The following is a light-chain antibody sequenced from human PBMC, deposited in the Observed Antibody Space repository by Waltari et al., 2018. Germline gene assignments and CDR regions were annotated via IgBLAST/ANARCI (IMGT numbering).Light chain of an antibody. CDR3: CSYAGSYTWV. CDR1: SRDVGNYTL. V-gene: IGLV2-23*01. CDR2: DDN. J-gene: IGLJ3*02. Sequence: QSALTQPASVSGSPGQSITISCTGTSRDVGNYTLVSWYQQYPGKAPTVMIYDDNRRPSGVSDRFSGSKSGNTASLTISGVQAEDEADYYCCSYAGSYTWVFGGGTKLTVL.